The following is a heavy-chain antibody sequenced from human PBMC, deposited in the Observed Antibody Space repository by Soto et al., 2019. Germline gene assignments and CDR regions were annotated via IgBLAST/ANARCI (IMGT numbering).Heavy chain of an antibody. CDR1: GYTFTSYG. CDR3: ARDLVPALYNWFDP. CDR2: ISAYNGNT. J-gene: IGHJ5*02. Sequence: ASVKVSCKASGYTFTSYGISWVRQAPGQGLEWMGWISAYNGNTNYAQKLQGRVTMTTDTSTSTAYMELRSLRSDDTAVYYRARDLVPALYNWFDPWGQGTLVTVSS. D-gene: IGHD2-2*01. V-gene: IGHV1-18*04.